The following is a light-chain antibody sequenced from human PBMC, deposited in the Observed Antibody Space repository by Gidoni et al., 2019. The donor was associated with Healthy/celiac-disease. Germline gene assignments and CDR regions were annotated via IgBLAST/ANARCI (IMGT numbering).Light chain of an antibody. CDR1: ALPKQY. Sequence: SYELTQPPSVSVSPGQTARITCPGDALPKQYAYWYQQKPGQAPVLVIYKDSTGPPGIPERFSGSSSGTTVTLTISGVQAEDVADYYCQSSDSSGTYRVFGGGTKLTVL. CDR2: KDS. CDR3: QSSDSSGTYRV. J-gene: IGLJ3*02. V-gene: IGLV3-25*03.